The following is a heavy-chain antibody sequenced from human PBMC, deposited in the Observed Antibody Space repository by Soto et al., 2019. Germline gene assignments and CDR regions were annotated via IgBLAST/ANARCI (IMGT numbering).Heavy chain of an antibody. V-gene: IGHV1-3*01. J-gene: IGHJ4*02. Sequence: ASVEVCCKASGETLNSYAMHWVRQATGQRLEWMGWINAGNGNTKYAQKLQGRVTMTTDTSTSTAYMELRSLRSDDTAVYYCARVGGHREIFDYWGQGTLVTVSS. D-gene: IGHD3-16*01. CDR1: GETLNSYA. CDR3: ARVGGHREIFDY. CDR2: INAGNGNT.